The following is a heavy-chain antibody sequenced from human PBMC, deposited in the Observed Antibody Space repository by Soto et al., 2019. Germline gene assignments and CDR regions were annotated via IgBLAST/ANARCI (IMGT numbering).Heavy chain of an antibody. Sequence: SETLSLTCTVSGGSISSYYWSWIRQPPGRGPEWIGYIYYSGSTNYNPSLKSRVTISVDTSKNQFSLKLSSVTAADTAVYYCARDGLYYYDSSGYPQRYYYGMDVWGQGTTVTVS. CDR3: ARDGLYYYDSSGYPQRYYYGMDV. CDR2: IYYSGST. J-gene: IGHJ6*02. CDR1: GGSISSYY. V-gene: IGHV4-59*01. D-gene: IGHD3-22*01.